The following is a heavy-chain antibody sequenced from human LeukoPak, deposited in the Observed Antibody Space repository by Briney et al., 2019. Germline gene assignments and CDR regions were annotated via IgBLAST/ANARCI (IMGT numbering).Heavy chain of an antibody. CDR3: ARDPPQPGITAAGYFDL. J-gene: IGHJ2*01. CDR1: GDSISSYS. V-gene: IGHV4-59*01. Sequence: KSSETLSLTCTVSGDSISSYSWSWIRQPPGKGLEWIGYVYYSGSTNYNPSLKSRVTLSADTSKNQFSLKVRSVTAADTAVYYCARDPPQPGITAAGYFDLWGRGTLVTVSS. D-gene: IGHD6-13*01. CDR2: VYYSGST.